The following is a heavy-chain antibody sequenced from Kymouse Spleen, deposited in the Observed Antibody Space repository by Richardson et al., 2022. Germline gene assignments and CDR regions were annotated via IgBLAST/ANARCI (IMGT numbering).Heavy chain of an antibody. CDR3: ARWGEYSSSGDAFDI. CDR1: GFTFSSYG. V-gene: IGHV3-33*01. J-gene: IGHJ3*02. D-gene: IGHD6-6*01. Sequence: QVQLVESGGGVVQPGRSLRLSCAASGFTFSSYGMHWVRQAPGKGLEWVAVIWYDGSNKYYADSVKGRFTISRDNSKNTLYLQMNSLRAEDTAVYYCARWGEYSSSGDAFDIWGQGTMVTVSS. CDR2: IWYDGSNK.